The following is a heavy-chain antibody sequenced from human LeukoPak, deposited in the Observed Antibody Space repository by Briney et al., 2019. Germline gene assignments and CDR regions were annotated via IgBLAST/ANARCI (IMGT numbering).Heavy chain of an antibody. CDR1: GYTFTDYY. CDR3: VRLGLAGDFEY. D-gene: IGHD6-19*01. V-gene: IGHV1-2*02. J-gene: IGHJ4*02. Sequence: ASVKVSCKASGYTFTDYYIHCVRQAPGQGLEWMGWINPNTGGTNYAQKFQGRVTMTRDTPITTAYMELSSLTSDDTAVYYCVRLGLAGDFEYWGQGTLVTVSS. CDR2: INPNTGGT.